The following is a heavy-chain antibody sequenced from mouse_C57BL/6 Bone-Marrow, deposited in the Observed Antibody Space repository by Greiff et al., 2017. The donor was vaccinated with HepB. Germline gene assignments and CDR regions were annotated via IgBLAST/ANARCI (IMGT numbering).Heavy chain of an antibody. CDR2: IYPGDGDT. CDR1: GYAFSSYW. V-gene: IGHV1-80*01. Sequence: QVQLKESGAELVKPGASVKISCKASGYAFSSYWMNWVKQRPGKGLEWIGQIYPGDGDTNYNGKFKGKATLTADKSSSTAYMQLSSLTSEDSAVYFCARSRDYYGSSYFDYWGQGTTLTVSS. D-gene: IGHD1-1*01. J-gene: IGHJ2*01. CDR3: ARSRDYYGSSYFDY.